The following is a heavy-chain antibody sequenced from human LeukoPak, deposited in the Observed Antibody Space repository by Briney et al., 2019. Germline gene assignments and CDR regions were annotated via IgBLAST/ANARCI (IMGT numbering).Heavy chain of an antibody. CDR1: GYTFTGYY. D-gene: IGHD6-6*01. J-gene: IGHJ4*02. V-gene: IGHV1-2*02. CDR3: ARIPLYSSSSGSDY. Sequence: ASVKVSCKASGYTFTGYYMHWVRQAPGQGLEWMGWINPNSGGTNHAQKFQGRVTMTRDTSISTAYMELSRLRSDDTAVYYCARIPLYSSSSGSDYWGQGTLVTVSS. CDR2: INPNSGGT.